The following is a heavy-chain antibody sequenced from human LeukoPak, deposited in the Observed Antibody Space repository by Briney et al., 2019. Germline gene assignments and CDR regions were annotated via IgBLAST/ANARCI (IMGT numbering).Heavy chain of an antibody. Sequence: GGSLRLSCAASGLTVSSNYMSWVRQAPGKGLEWVGRIKSRTHGGTTDYAAPVKGRFTISRDDSKNTLYLQMNSLKTEDTAVYYCTAAAQYSGSSPNWGQGTLVTVSS. J-gene: IGHJ4*02. CDR1: GLTVSSNY. CDR3: TAAAQYSGSSPN. CDR2: IKSRTHGGTT. V-gene: IGHV3-15*01. D-gene: IGHD1-26*01.